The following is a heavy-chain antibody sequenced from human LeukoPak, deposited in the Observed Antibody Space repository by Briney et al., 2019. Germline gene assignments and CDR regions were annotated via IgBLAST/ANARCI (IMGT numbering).Heavy chain of an antibody. J-gene: IGHJ4*02. CDR3: AKAHIVVVVAATHVDY. CDR2: ISGSGGST. V-gene: IGHV3-23*01. D-gene: IGHD2-15*01. Sequence: GGSLRLSCVASGFTFSNYAMTWVRQAPGKGLELVSAISGSGGSTYYADSVKGRFTISRDNSKNTLYLQMNSLRAEDTAVYYCAKAHIVVVVAATHVDYWGQGTLVTVSS. CDR1: GFTFSNYA.